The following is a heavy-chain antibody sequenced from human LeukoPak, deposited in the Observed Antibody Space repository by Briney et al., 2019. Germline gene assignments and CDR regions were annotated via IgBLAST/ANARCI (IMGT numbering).Heavy chain of an antibody. J-gene: IGHJ2*01. V-gene: IGHV4-39*07. D-gene: IGHD5-18*01. CDR2: IYFSGST. CDR3: ARDYSYGYFRYFDL. CDR1: GGSISSSSEY. Sequence: SETLSLTCTVSGGSISSSSEYWGWIRQPPGRGLEWIGNIYFSGSTYYNPSLKSRVTMSVDTSKNQFSLKLSSVTAADTAVYYCARDYSYGYFRYFDLWGRGTLVTVSS.